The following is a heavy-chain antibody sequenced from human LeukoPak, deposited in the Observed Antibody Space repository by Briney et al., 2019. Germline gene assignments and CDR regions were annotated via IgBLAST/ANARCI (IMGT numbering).Heavy chain of an antibody. D-gene: IGHD1-26*01. J-gene: IGHJ4*02. Sequence: GGSLRLSCAASGFTFSSYWMSWVRQAPGKGLEWVANIKEDGSDKYYLGSVKGRFTISRGNAKNSLYLQMNSLRAEDTAVYYCARDWAGSGSLFDYWGQGALLAVSS. V-gene: IGHV3-7*01. CDR3: ARDWAGSGSLFDY. CDR1: GFTFSSYW. CDR2: IKEDGSDK.